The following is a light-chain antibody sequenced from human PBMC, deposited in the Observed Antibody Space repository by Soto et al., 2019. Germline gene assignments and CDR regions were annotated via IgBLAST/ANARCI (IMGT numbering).Light chain of an antibody. Sequence: EIVLTQSPGTLSLSPGERATLSCRPSQSVSSSYLAWYQQKPGQAPRLLIYAASSRATGIPDRFSGSGSGTDFTLTISRLEPEDFAVYYCQQYGSYPYTFGHGTKLEIK. V-gene: IGKV3-20*01. CDR1: QSVSSSY. J-gene: IGKJ2*01. CDR3: QQYGSYPYT. CDR2: AAS.